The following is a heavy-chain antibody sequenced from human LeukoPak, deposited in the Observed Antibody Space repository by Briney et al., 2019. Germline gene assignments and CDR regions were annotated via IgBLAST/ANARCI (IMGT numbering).Heavy chain of an antibody. V-gene: IGHV3-30-3*01. D-gene: IGHD2-2*01. CDR3: ARGRLGYCSSTSCLSPDY. J-gene: IGHJ4*02. CDR1: RFTFTSYS. CDR2: ILYDGSNK. Sequence: GSRTLSSAAARFTFTSYSMHWVRHPPGNLLEWVALILYDGSNKNYAHSVKGPFTISRDNSKNTLYLQMNSLRAEDTAVYYCARGRLGYCSSTSCLSPDYWGQGTLVTVSS.